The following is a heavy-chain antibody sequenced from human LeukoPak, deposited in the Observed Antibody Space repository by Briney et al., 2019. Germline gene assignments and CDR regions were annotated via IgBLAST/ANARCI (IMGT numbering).Heavy chain of an antibody. Sequence: GGSLRLSCAASGFTFSSSGMHWVRQAPGKGLEWVAVIWYDGSNKYYADSVKGRFTISRDNSKNTLYLQMNSLRAEDTAVYYCATSGSYYRFEYWGQGTLVTVSS. CDR2: IWYDGSNK. CDR3: ATSGSYYRFEY. J-gene: IGHJ4*02. V-gene: IGHV3-33*01. D-gene: IGHD1-26*01. CDR1: GFTFSSSG.